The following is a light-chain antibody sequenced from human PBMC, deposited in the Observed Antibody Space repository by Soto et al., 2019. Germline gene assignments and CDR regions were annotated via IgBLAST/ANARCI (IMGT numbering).Light chain of an antibody. CDR3: GTWESSRNWV. Sequence: QSVLTQSPSVSAAPGQTVTISCSGTSSNIGNNYESWYQLLPETAPKLLIYDNIKRPSGIPDRFSGSKSGTSATLVITGLQTGDEADYYCGTWESSRNWVFGAGTKLTVL. CDR2: DNI. CDR1: SSNIGNNY. J-gene: IGLJ3*02. V-gene: IGLV1-51*01.